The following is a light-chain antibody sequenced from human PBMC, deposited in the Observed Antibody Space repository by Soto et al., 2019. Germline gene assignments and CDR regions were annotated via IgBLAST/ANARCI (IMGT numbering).Light chain of an antibody. V-gene: IGLV2-14*01. Sequence: QSVLTQPASVSGSPGQSITISCTGTSSDVGGHNYVSWYQQHPGKAPKLMIYDVSNRPSGVANRFSASKSGNTASLTISGLQAEDEADYYCSSYTSSSTPYVFGTGTKLTVL. CDR2: DVS. CDR3: SSYTSSSTPYV. J-gene: IGLJ1*01. CDR1: SSDVGGHNY.